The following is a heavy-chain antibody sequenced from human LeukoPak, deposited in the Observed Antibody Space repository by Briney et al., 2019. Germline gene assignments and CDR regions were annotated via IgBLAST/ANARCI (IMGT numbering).Heavy chain of an antibody. Sequence: ASVKVSCKASGYTFSNYYIHWVRQAPGQGLEWMGVNNPSGGRTTHAQKFQGRVTMTRDTSTSTAYMDLSSLRSDDTAVYYCSRVLGGSYFDYWGQGTLVTVSS. V-gene: IGHV1-46*01. J-gene: IGHJ4*02. CDR2: NNPSGGRT. CDR1: GYTFSNYY. CDR3: SRVLGGSYFDY. D-gene: IGHD1-26*01.